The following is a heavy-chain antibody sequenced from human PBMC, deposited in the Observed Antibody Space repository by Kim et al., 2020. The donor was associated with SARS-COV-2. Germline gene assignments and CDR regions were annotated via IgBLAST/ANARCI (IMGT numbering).Heavy chain of an antibody. CDR2: INPNSGGT. D-gene: IGHD6-13*01. CDR1: GYTFTGYY. Sequence: ASVKVSCKASGYTFTGYYMHWVRQAPGQGLEWMGRINPNSGGTNYAQKFQGRVTMTRDTSISTAYMELSRLRSDDTAVYYCARNLIAAAGYGMDVWGQGTTVTVSS. J-gene: IGHJ6*02. CDR3: ARNLIAAAGYGMDV. V-gene: IGHV1-2*06.